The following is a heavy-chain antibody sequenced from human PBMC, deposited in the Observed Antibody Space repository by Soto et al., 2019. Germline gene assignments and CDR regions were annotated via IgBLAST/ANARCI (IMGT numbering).Heavy chain of an antibody. CDR3: ARVVKAGDYGDYGRYYFDY. J-gene: IGHJ4*01. CDR2: ISAYSGNT. Sequence: QVQLVQSGAEVKKPGASVKVSCKASGYTFTTYCITWVRQAPGPGLEWMGWISAYSGNTNYAQKLQGRLTVTRDTATNTAYMDLRSLRSDDTAVYYCARVVKAGDYGDYGRYYFDYWGHGTLVTVSS. D-gene: IGHD4-17*01. CDR1: GYTFTTYC. V-gene: IGHV1-18*04.